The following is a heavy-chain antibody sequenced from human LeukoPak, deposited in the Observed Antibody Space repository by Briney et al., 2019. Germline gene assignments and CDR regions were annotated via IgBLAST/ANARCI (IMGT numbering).Heavy chain of an antibody. CDR2: INHSGST. Sequence: PSETLSLTCAVYGGSFSGYYWSWIRQPPGKGLEWIGEINHSGSTNYNPSLKSRVTISVDTSKNQFSLKLSSVTAADTAVYYCARGWYGNPWGQGTLVTVSS. CDR3: ARGWYGNP. V-gene: IGHV4-34*01. J-gene: IGHJ5*02. CDR1: GGSFSGYY. D-gene: IGHD6-13*01.